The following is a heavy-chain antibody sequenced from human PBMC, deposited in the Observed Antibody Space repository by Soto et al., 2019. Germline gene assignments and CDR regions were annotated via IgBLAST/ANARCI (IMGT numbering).Heavy chain of an antibody. J-gene: IGHJ4*02. CDR1: GYTFTNYG. D-gene: IGHD3-16*01. V-gene: IGHV1-18*01. CDR2: INAYNGNR. Sequence: VKVSGKASGYTFTNYGISWVRQAPGQGLEWMGWINAYNGNRNYAQKLQGRVTMTTDTSTSTAYMELRSLRSDDTAVYYCARDWFGVDYWGQGTLVTVSS. CDR3: ARDWFGVDY.